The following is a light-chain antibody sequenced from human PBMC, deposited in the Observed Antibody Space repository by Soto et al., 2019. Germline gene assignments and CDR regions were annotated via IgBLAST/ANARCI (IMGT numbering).Light chain of an antibody. CDR3: QQYNNWPQT. CDR1: QTISSW. J-gene: IGKJ1*01. V-gene: IGKV1-5*03. CDR2: KAS. Sequence: DIQMTQSPSTLSGSVGDRVTITCRASQTISSWLAWYQQKPGKAPKXLIYKASTLKSGVPSRFSGSGSGTELTLTISSLQSEDFEVYYCQQYNNWPQTFGQGTKVDIK.